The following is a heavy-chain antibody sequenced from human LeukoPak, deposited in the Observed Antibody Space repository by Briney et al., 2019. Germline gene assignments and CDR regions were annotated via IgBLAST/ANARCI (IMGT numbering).Heavy chain of an antibody. CDR3: AREVTGTGREFDY. Sequence: LETLSLTCSVSGGSISYYYWSWIRQPPGKGLEWIGYIYYSGSTNYNPSLKSRVTISLDTSKNQFSLKLSSVTAADTAVYYCAREVTGTGREFDYWGQGTLVTVSS. D-gene: IGHD1/OR15-1a*01. V-gene: IGHV4-59*01. CDR2: IYYSGST. J-gene: IGHJ4*02. CDR1: GGSISYYY.